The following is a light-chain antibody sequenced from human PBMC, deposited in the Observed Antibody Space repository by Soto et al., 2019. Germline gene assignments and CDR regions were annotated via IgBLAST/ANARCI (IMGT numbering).Light chain of an antibody. Sequence: EVVMTQSPRNLPVTLGQPASISCWSSQGLVYSDGNTYLNWFQQRPGHSPRRLLYKVFFRDSGVPDRFSGSGSGTAFTLTISRVEAEDVGISYCMQATHWPPYTFGQGTRLEIK. CDR1: QGLVYSDGNTY. V-gene: IGKV2-30*01. J-gene: IGKJ5*01. CDR2: KVF. CDR3: MQATHWPPYT.